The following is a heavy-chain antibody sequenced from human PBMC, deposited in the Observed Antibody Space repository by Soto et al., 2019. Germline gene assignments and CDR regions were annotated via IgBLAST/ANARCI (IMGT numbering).Heavy chain of an antibody. CDR2: ISNSGST. CDR1: RGSVTRDEEY. D-gene: IGHD6-13*01. J-gene: IGHJ4*02. V-gene: IGHV4-30-4*01. CDR3: ATERWAPDGYCAD. Sequence: TLSLTCTVYRGSVTRDEEYWSWMSQSSGKGLEWIGYISNSGSTGYNPSLKTRLSMSVDRSKNQSTLRLPSGTAAEAAVYFCATERWAPDGYCADWGQGPQVTVSS.